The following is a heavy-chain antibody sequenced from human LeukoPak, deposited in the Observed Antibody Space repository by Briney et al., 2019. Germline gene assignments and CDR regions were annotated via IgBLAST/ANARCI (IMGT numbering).Heavy chain of an antibody. V-gene: IGHV4-39*01. D-gene: IGHD5-12*01. J-gene: IGHJ4*02. CDR3: ARIVTTSGFHFDY. CDR2: IYYSGST. Sequence: PSETLSLTCTVSGGSISSNSYYWGWIRRPPGKGLEWIGNIYYSGSTYYNPSLKSRVTISVDTSKNQFSLKLSSVTAADTAVYYCARIVTTSGFHFDYWGQGTLVTVSS. CDR1: GGSISSNSYY.